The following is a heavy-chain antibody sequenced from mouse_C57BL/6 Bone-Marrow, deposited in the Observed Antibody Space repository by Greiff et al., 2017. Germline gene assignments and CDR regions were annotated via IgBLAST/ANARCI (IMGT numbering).Heavy chain of an antibody. Sequence: QVQLQQSGPELVKPGASVKLSCKASGYTFTSYAINWVKQRPGQGLEWIGWIYPRDGSTKYNEKFKGKATLTVDTSSSTAYMELHSLTSEDSAVYFCAIDYGSSYWYFDVWGTGTTVTVSS. CDR1: GYTFTSYA. V-gene: IGHV1-85*01. CDR3: AIDYGSSYWYFDV. D-gene: IGHD1-1*01. CDR2: IYPRDGST. J-gene: IGHJ1*03.